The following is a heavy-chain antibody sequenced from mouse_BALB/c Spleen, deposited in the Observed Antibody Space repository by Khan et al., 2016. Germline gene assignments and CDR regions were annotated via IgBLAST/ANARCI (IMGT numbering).Heavy chain of an antibody. CDR1: GYTFTDYS. CDR2: INTYTGEP. D-gene: IGHD2-3*01. J-gene: IGHJ4*01. CDR3: ARRRGYLSAMDY. V-gene: IGHV9-1*02. Sequence: QIQLVQSGPELKKPGETVKISCKASGYTFTDYSMHWVKQAPGKGLKWMGWINTYTGEPTYADDFKGRFAFSLETSASTAYLQINNLKNEDMATYFCARRRGYLSAMDYWCQGTSVTVSS.